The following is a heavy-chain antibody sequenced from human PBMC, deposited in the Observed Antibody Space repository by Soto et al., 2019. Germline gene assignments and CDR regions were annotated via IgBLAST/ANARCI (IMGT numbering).Heavy chain of an antibody. Sequence: QVQVVESGGGVVQPGRSLRLSCAASGFSFSSYAMHWVRQAPGKGVEWVSIISYDGNNKYYADSVKGRFTISRDNSKNTLYLQMNSLRAEDTAVYYCAIEMATITHPPYFDYWGQGTLVTVSS. V-gene: IGHV3-30-3*01. CDR3: AIEMATITHPPYFDY. CDR1: GFSFSSYA. J-gene: IGHJ4*02. D-gene: IGHD5-12*01. CDR2: ISYDGNNK.